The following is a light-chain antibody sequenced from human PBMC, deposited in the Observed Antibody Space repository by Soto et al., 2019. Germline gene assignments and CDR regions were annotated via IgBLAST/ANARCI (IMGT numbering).Light chain of an antibody. CDR2: GAS. V-gene: IGKV3-20*01. Sequence: EIVLTQSPGTLSLSPGERATLSCRASQSITSNYLAWYQQKPGQPPRLLIYGASSRATGIPDRFGGSGSGTAFILTISRLEPEDSAVYYCQLYGSSPLYTFGQGTKLEIK. CDR3: QLYGSSPLYT. J-gene: IGKJ2*01. CDR1: QSITSNY.